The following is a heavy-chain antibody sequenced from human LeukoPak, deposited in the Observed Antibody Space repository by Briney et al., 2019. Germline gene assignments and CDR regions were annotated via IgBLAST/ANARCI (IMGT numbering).Heavy chain of an antibody. CDR3: VRKPYYYYYYMDV. Sequence: SETLSLTCTVSGVSISSNFWSWIRQPPGKGLEWIGYIYYSGSTYYNPSLKSRGTISIDTPKNQFSLKLRSVTAADTAMYYCVRKPYYYYYYMDVWGKGTTVTVSS. D-gene: IGHD1-14*01. CDR1: GVSISSNF. V-gene: IGHV4-59*12. J-gene: IGHJ6*03. CDR2: IYYSGST.